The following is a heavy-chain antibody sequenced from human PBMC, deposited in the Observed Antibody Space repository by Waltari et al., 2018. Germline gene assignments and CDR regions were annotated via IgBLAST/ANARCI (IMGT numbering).Heavy chain of an antibody. Sequence: QVQLQESGPGLVKPSETLSLTCTVSGGSISSYYWSWIRQPPGKGLEWIGYIYYSGSTNYNPSLKSRVTISVDTSKNQFSLKLSSVTAADTAVYYCARDREGATTFLDYWGQGTLVTVSS. V-gene: IGHV4-59*01. CDR1: GGSISSYY. D-gene: IGHD1-26*01. CDR2: IYYSGST. CDR3: ARDREGATTFLDY. J-gene: IGHJ4*02.